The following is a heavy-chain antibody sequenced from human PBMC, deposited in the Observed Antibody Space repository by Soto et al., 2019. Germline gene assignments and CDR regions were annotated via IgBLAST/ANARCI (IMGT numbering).Heavy chain of an antibody. D-gene: IGHD6-19*01. V-gene: IGHV1-8*01. J-gene: IGHJ4*02. CDR1: GYSFTSLD. CDR2: MQPSTGRT. Sequence: QVQLVQSGAEVREPGASVKVSCKASGYSFTSLDINWVRQTAGQGLEWMGWMQPSTGRTGYAQKFEGRVTMTRDTSINTADMELTTITSDDTAFYYCARGGSAGDDYWGKGTVVTVSS. CDR3: ARGGSAGDDY.